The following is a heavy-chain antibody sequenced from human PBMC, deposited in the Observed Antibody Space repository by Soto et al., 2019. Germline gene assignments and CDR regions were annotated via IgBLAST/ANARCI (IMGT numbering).Heavy chain of an antibody. CDR3: ARHGFYGDYSSNYFDP. Sequence: PGESLKISCKGSGYSFSNYWIAWVRQMPGKGLGYMGIIYPSDSQTRYSPSFQGQVTISADKSISTAYLQWTSLKASDTAIYYCARHGFYGDYSSNYFDPWGQGTLVTVSS. CDR2: IYPSDSQT. D-gene: IGHD4-17*01. CDR1: GYSFSNYW. J-gene: IGHJ5*02. V-gene: IGHV5-51*01.